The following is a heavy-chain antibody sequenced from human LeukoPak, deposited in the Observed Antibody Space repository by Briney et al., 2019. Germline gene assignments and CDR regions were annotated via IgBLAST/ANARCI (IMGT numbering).Heavy chain of an antibody. Sequence: PSETLSLTCTVSGYSISSGYYWGWIRRPPGKGLEWIGSIYHSGSTYYNPSLKSRVTISVDTSKNQFSLKLSSVTAADTAVYYCARGGDYIQGYFDYWGQGTLVTVSS. CDR3: ARGGDYIQGYFDY. V-gene: IGHV4-38-2*02. J-gene: IGHJ4*02. CDR1: GYSISSGYY. CDR2: IYHSGST. D-gene: IGHD4-17*01.